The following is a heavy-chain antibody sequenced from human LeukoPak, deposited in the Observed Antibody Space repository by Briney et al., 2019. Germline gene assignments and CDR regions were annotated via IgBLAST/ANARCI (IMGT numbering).Heavy chain of an antibody. D-gene: IGHD1-1*01. J-gene: IGHJ5*02. CDR3: AKDSGFTWNDGWFDP. CDR2: ISWNSGSI. Sequence: GGSLRLSCAASGFTATNNYMSWVRQAPGKGLEWVSGISWNSGSIGYADSVKGRFTISRDNAKNSLYLHMNSLRAEDMAFYYCAKDSGFTWNDGWFDPWGQGTLVTVSS. CDR1: GFTATNNY. V-gene: IGHV3-9*02.